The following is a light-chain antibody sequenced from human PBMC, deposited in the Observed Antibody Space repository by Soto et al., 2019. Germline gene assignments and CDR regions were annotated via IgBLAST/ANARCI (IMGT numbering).Light chain of an antibody. J-gene: IGLJ2*01. V-gene: IGLV2-14*01. CDR2: DVS. CDR1: SDVGAYRY. Sequence: QSVLTQPASVSGSPGQSITISCTGSDVGAYRYVSWYQQHPGKAPRLTIYDVSNRPSGVSDRFSGSKSGDTASLTISGLQPEDEAYFFCSSYTGGNARVVFGGGTKVTVL. CDR3: SSYTGGNARVV.